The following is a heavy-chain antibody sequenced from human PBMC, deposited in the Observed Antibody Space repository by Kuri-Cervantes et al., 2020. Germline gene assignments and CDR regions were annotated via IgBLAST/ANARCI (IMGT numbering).Heavy chain of an antibody. Sequence: GGSLRLSCAASAFTFSSYVMTWVRQAPGKGLEWVSAVSGSGGNTYYADSVKGRFTISRDNAKNTLFLQMNSLRAEDTAVYYCVRWGYHEHIWGSSRPFDYWGQGTLVTVSS. CDR1: AFTFSSYV. CDR2: VSGSGGNT. J-gene: IGHJ4*02. CDR3: VRWGYHEHIWGSSRPFDY. V-gene: IGHV3-23*01. D-gene: IGHD3-16*02.